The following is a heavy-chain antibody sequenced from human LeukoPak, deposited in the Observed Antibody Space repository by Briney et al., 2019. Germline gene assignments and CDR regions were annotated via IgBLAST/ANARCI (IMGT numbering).Heavy chain of an antibody. CDR1: GFSFSSYA. Sequence: GGSLRLSCAASGFSFSSYAMSWVRQAPGKGLEWVSAISVSGSTTYNADSVKGRFTISRDNAKNSLYLQMNSLRAEDTAVYYCARGAYYYEDWGQGTLVTVSS. V-gene: IGHV3-23*01. J-gene: IGHJ4*02. D-gene: IGHD3-22*01. CDR3: ARGAYYYED. CDR2: ISVSGSTT.